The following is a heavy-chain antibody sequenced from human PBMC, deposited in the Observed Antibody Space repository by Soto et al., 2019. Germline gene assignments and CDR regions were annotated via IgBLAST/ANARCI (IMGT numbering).Heavy chain of an antibody. D-gene: IGHD2-15*01. J-gene: IGHJ4*02. CDR2: ISGYNGNT. Sequence: QVQLVQSGAEVKKPGASVKVSCKASGYTFTSYGISWVRQAPGQGLEWMGWISGYNGNTNYAQKLQGRVTMTTDTSTSTAYMELRSLRSDDTAVYYCARVGAGGCSGDSSCFDYWGQGTLVTVSS. V-gene: IGHV1-18*01. CDR1: GYTFTSYG. CDR3: ARVGAGGCSGDSSCFDY.